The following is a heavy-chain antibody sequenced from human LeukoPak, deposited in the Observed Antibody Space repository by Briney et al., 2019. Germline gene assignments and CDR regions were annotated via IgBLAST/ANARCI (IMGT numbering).Heavy chain of an antibody. J-gene: IGHJ5*02. CDR1: GGSISSSSYY. D-gene: IGHD3-22*01. Sequence: SETLSLTCTVSGGSISSSSYYWGWLRQPPGKGLEWIGSIYYSGSTYYNPSLKSRVTISVDTSKNQFSLKLSSVTAADTAVCYCARHSYYYDSSGYYYPNWFDPWGQGTLVTVSS. V-gene: IGHV4-39*01. CDR3: ARHSYYYDSSGYYYPNWFDP. CDR2: IYYSGST.